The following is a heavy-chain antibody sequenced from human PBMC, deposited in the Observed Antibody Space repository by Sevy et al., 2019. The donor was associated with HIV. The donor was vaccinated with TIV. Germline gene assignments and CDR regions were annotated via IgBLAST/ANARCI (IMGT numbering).Heavy chain of an antibody. CDR1: GFSFSIHA. CDR2: IRYDGSNQ. V-gene: IGHV3-30*02. J-gene: IGHJ4*02. Sequence: GGSLRLSCAASGFSFSIHAMHWVRQAPGKGLEWVAFIRYDGSNQYYADSGKGRFTISRDNSQNTLILQMNSLRTEDTAVYYCAKDTVRVAFCDYWGQGTLVTVSS. D-gene: IGHD4-4*01. CDR3: AKDTVRVAFCDY.